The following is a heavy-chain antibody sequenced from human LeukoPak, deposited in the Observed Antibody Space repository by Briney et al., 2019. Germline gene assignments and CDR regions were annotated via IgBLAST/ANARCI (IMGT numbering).Heavy chain of an antibody. Sequence: PSETLSLTCTVSGYSISSGYYWGWIRQPPGKGLEWIGYIYYSGSTNYNPSLKSRVTISVDTSKNQFSLKLSSVTAADTAVYYCARDKGGLGRGYYYMDVWGKGTTVTVSS. CDR1: GYSISSGYY. J-gene: IGHJ6*03. D-gene: IGHD3/OR15-3a*01. CDR2: IYYSGST. V-gene: IGHV4-38-2*02. CDR3: ARDKGGLGRGYYYMDV.